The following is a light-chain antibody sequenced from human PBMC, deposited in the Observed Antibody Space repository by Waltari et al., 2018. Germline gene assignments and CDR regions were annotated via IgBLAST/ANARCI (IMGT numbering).Light chain of an antibody. V-gene: IGLV2-14*03. CDR3: SSYTSSSTRV. Sequence: QSALTQPASVSGSPGPSITIPCTGTSSDVGGYKYVSLYQQHPGKAPKLMIYDVSNRPSGVSNRFSGSKSGNTASLTISGLQAEDEADYYCSSYTSSSTRVFGGGTKLTVL. CDR2: DVS. CDR1: SSDVGGYKY. J-gene: IGLJ3*02.